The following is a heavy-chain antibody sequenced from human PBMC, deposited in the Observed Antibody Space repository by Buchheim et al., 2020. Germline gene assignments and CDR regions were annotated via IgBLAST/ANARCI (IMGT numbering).Heavy chain of an antibody. Sequence: QVQLVQSGAEVKKPGASVKVSCKASGYTFTNYLIHWVRQAPGHGLEWMEMINPSDGYTYLAQKLQGRVTVTSDTSTSTVYMELSSLRSEDTAVYYCTREPPTTTDAFDIWGQGT. CDR2: INPSDGYT. D-gene: IGHD4-11*01. CDR1: GYTFTNYL. CDR3: TREPPTTTDAFDI. V-gene: IGHV1-46*03. J-gene: IGHJ3*02.